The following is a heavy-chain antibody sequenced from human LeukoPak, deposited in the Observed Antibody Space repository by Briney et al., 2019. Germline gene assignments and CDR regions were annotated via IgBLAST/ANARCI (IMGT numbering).Heavy chain of an antibody. V-gene: IGHV1-18*01. Sequence: ASVKVSCKASGGTFSSYAISWVRQAPGQGLEWMGWISAYNGNTNYAQKLQGRVTMTTDTSTSTAYMELRSLRSDDTAVYYCARVSDWDWLYYYYYYMDVWGKGTTVTVSS. CDR2: ISAYNGNT. J-gene: IGHJ6*03. CDR3: ARVSDWDWLYYYYYYMDV. CDR1: GGTFSSYA. D-gene: IGHD3/OR15-3a*01.